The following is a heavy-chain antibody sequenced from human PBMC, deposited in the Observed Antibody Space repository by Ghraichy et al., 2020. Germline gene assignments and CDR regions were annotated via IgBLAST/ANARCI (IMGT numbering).Heavy chain of an antibody. V-gene: IGHV4-31*03. CDR1: GGSISSGGYY. CDR2: IYYSGST. J-gene: IGHJ6*02. D-gene: IGHD3-22*01. Sequence: SQTLSLTCTVSGGSISSGGYYWSWIRQHPGKGLEWIGYIYYSGSTYYNPSLKSRVTISVDTSKNQFSLKLSSVTAADTAVYYCARGVSGYYEGHHRPAYYYGMDVWGQVSTVTVSS. CDR3: ARGVSGYYEGHHRPAYYYGMDV.